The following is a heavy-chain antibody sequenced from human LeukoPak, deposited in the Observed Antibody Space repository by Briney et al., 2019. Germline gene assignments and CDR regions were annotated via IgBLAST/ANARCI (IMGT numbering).Heavy chain of an antibody. D-gene: IGHD3-16*02. CDR2: IYSGGST. Sequence: GGSLRLSCAASGFTVSSNYMSWVRQAPGKGLQWVSLIYSGGSTYYADSVKGRFTISRDNSKNTLYLQMNSLRAEDTAVYYCAKDRGRGLRLGELSSWGQGTLVTVSS. CDR1: GFTVSSNY. V-gene: IGHV3-53*01. CDR3: AKDRGRGLRLGELSS. J-gene: IGHJ5*02.